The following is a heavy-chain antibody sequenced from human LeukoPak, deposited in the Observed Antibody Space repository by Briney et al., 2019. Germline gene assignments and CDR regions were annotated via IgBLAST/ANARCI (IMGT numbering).Heavy chain of an antibody. D-gene: IGHD2-2*02. CDR2: IKQDGSEK. V-gene: IGHV3-7*01. CDR1: GFTFSSYG. J-gene: IGHJ1*01. CDR3: ARSTAVPHFQD. Sequence: PGGSLRLSCAASGFTFSSYGMHWVRQAPGKGLEWVANIKQDGSEKYYVDSVKGRFTISRDNAKNSLYLQMNSLRAEDTAVYYCARSTAVPHFQDWGQGTLVTVSS.